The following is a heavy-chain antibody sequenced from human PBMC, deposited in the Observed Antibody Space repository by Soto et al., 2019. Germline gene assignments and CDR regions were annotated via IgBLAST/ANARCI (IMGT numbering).Heavy chain of an antibody. D-gene: IGHD3-9*01. CDR1: GFTFSNAW. V-gene: IGHV3-15*01. Sequence: EVQLVESGGGLVKPGGSLRLSCAASGFTFSNAWMSWVRQAPGKGLEWVGRIKSKTDGGTTDYAAPVKGRFTISRDDSKNTLYXXXNXXKTEGTSVYYCTRPTPLDMLTGYSAIRYYYYGMDVWGQGTTVIVSS. CDR3: TRPTPLDMLTGYSAIRYYYYGMDV. J-gene: IGHJ6*02. CDR2: IKSKTDGGTT.